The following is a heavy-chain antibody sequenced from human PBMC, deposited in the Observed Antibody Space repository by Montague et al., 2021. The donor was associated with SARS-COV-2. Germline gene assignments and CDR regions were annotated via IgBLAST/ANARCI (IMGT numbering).Heavy chain of an antibody. V-gene: IGHV4-34*01. CDR2: INHSGST. J-gene: IGHJ4*02. CDR1: GGSFSGYY. CDR3: ARGLCQRDTKAY. Sequence: SETLSLTCAVYGGSFSGYYWSWIRQPPGKGLEWIGEINHSGSTKYNPSLKSRVTISVDTSKNQFSLKLNSVTAADTAVYYCARGLCQRDTKAYWGQGTLVTVSS.